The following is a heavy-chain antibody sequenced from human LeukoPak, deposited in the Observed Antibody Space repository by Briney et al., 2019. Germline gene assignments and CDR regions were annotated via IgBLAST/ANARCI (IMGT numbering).Heavy chain of an antibody. D-gene: IGHD4-17*01. V-gene: IGHV1-2*02. J-gene: IGHJ4*02. CDR3: ARGNDYGDYFDY. CDR2: INPNSGGT. CDR1: GYTLTGYY. Sequence: ASVKVSCKASGYTLTGYYMHWVRQAPGQGLEGMGWINPNSGGTNYAQKFQGRVTMTRDTSISTAYMELSRLRSDDTAVYYCARGNDYGDYFDYWGQGTLVTVSS.